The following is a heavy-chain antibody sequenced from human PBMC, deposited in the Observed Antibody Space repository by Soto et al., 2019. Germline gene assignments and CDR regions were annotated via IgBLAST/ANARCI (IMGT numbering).Heavy chain of an antibody. J-gene: IGHJ3*02. CDR3: ARVWGGAFDI. Sequence: SETLSLTCTVSGGSVDSNRYYWSWIRQPPGKGLEWIGYIYYSGSTNYNPSLKSRVTISVDTSKNQFSLKLSSVTAADTAVYYCARVWGGAFDIWGQGTMVTVSS. D-gene: IGHD3-10*01. CDR1: GGSVDSNRYY. CDR2: IYYSGST. V-gene: IGHV4-61*01.